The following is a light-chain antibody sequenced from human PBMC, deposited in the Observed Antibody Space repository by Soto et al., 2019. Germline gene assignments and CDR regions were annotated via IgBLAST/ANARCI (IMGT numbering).Light chain of an antibody. J-gene: IGLJ2*01. CDR1: SSDVGGYNY. V-gene: IGLV2-14*01. CDR3: SSYTRSSTLEV. CDR2: DVS. Sequence: QSALTQPASVSGSPGQSITISCTGTSSDVGGYNYVSWYPQHPGKAPKLMIYDVSNRPSGVSNRFSGSKSGDTASLTISGLQAEDEADYYCSSYTRSSTLEVFGGGTKLTVL.